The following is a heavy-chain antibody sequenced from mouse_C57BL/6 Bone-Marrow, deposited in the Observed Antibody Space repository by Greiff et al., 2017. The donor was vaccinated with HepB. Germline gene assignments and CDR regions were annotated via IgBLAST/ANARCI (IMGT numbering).Heavy chain of an antibody. J-gene: IGHJ4*01. Sequence: EVQGVESGGGLVKPGGSLKLSCAASGFTFSSYAMSWVRQTPEKRLEWVATISDGGSYTYYPDNVKGRFTSSRDNAKNNLYLQMSHLKSEDTAMYYCATNYGSIYYYYAMDYWGQGTSVTVSS. CDR3: ATNYGSIYYYYAMDY. D-gene: IGHD1-1*01. CDR2: ISDGGSYT. V-gene: IGHV5-4*01. CDR1: GFTFSSYA.